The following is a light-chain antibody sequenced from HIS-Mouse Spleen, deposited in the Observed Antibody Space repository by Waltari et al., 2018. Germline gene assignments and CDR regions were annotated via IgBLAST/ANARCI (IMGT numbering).Light chain of an antibody. J-gene: IGKJ2*01. CDR2: CAS. V-gene: IGKV4-1*01. Sequence: DIVMTQSPDSLAVSLGERATINCKSSQSVLSSSNNKNYLAWYQQKPGQPPKLLIYCASTRESGVPDRFSGSGSGTDFTLTISSLQAEDVAVYYCQQYYSTPRTFGQGTKLEIK. CDR1: QSVLSSSNNKNY. CDR3: QQYYSTPRT.